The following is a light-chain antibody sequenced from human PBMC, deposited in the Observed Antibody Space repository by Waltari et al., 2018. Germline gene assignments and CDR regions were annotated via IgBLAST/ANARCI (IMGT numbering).Light chain of an antibody. CDR3: NSRDRRHNSML. CDR1: TLRTYS. Sequence: SSELTQDPAVSVALGQTVRITCQGDTLRTYSAGWYQQKPGQAPILVNYGNNNRPSWIPDRFSGSSSGNTASLIITGAQAEDEAAYYCNSRDRRHNSMLFGGGTKLTVL. J-gene: IGLJ2*01. CDR2: GNN. V-gene: IGLV3-19*01.